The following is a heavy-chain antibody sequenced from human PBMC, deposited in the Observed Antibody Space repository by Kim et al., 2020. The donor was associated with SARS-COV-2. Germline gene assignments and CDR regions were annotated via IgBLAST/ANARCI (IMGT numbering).Heavy chain of an antibody. J-gene: IGHJ4*02. CDR1: GFTFSSYA. Sequence: GGSLRLSCAASGFTFSSYAMHWVRQAPGKGLEWVAVISYDGSNKYYADSVKGRFTISRDNSKNTLYLQMNSLRAEDTAVYYCARPRALGSYGYGRFDYWGQGTLVTVSS. D-gene: IGHD5-18*01. V-gene: IGHV3-30-3*01. CDR3: ARPRALGSYGYGRFDY. CDR2: ISYDGSNK.